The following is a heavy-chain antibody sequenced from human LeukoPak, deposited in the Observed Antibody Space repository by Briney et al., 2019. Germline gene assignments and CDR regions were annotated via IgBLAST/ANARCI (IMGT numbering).Heavy chain of an antibody. Sequence: SETLSLTCTVSGGSISSYYWSWIRQPAGKGLEWIGRIYTSGSTNYNPSLKSRVTMSVDTSKNQFSLKLSSVTAADTAVYYCAGELAYCGGDCYSSHWYWGQGTLVTVSS. D-gene: IGHD2-21*02. V-gene: IGHV4-4*07. CDR2: IYTSGST. CDR3: AGELAYCGGDCYSSHWY. CDR1: GGSISSYY. J-gene: IGHJ4*02.